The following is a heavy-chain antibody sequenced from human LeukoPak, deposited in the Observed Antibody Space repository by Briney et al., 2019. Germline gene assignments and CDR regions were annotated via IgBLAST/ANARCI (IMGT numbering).Heavy chain of an antibody. Sequence: GGSLRLSCAASGFTFSSYAMHWVRQAPGKGLEWVAVISYDGSNKYYADSVKGRFTISRDNSKNTLYLQMNSLRAEDTAVYYCARTRIDLYSSIGYNSYFDYWGQGTLVTVSS. V-gene: IGHV3-30-3*01. CDR2: ISYDGSNK. CDR3: ARTRIDLYSSIGYNSYFDY. J-gene: IGHJ4*02. D-gene: IGHD5-24*01. CDR1: GFTFSSYA.